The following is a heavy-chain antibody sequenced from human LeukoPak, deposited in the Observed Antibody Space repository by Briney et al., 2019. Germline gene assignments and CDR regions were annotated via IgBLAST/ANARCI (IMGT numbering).Heavy chain of an antibody. V-gene: IGHV6-1*01. Sequence: SQTLSLTCAISGESLSSNSAAWNWIRQSPSRGLEWLGRTYYRSKWYNDYAVSVKSRITINPDTSKNQFSLQLNSVTPEDTAVYYCARLGYSSSWTHFDYWGQGTLVTVSS. CDR1: GESLSSNSAA. CDR2: TYYRSKWYN. CDR3: ARLGYSSSWTHFDY. D-gene: IGHD6-13*01. J-gene: IGHJ4*02.